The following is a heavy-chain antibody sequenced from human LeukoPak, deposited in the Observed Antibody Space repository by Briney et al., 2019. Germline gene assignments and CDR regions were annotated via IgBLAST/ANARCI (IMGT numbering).Heavy chain of an antibody. Sequence: GGSLRLSCAASGFTFSSYAMSWVRQAPGRGLEWVSAISGSGGSTYYADSVKGRFTISRDNSKNTVYLQMNTLRAEDTAEYYCAKLPTGSYPYYFDFWGQGTLVTVSS. D-gene: IGHD1-26*01. CDR3: AKLPTGSYPYYFDF. CDR1: GFTFSSYA. J-gene: IGHJ4*02. V-gene: IGHV3-23*01. CDR2: ISGSGGST.